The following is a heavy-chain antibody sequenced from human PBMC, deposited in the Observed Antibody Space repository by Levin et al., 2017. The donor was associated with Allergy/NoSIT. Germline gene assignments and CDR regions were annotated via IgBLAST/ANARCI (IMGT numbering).Heavy chain of an antibody. CDR1: EFTIHSYA. CDR3: AREPIAAAPSGGVDV. J-gene: IGHJ6*01. V-gene: IGHV3-30*04. D-gene: IGHD2-2*01. Sequence: GESLKISCAASEFTIHSYAMHWFRQAPGKGLEWVAVISYDGLNEFYADSVKGRFTVSRDNSRNTVYLQMNSLRVGDTAVYYCAREPIAAAPSGGVDVWGQGTTVTVAS. CDR2: ISYDGLNE.